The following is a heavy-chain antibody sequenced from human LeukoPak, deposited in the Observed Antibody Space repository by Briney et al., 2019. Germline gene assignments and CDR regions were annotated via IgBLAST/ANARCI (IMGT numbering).Heavy chain of an antibody. D-gene: IGHD2-15*01. Sequence: GGSLRLSCAASGLTFSSYAMNWVRQAPGKGLEWVSGISGSGGNTYYADSVKGRFTISRDNSKNTLYVQMNSLRAEDTAVYYCAKDGACSGGRCSNRWYYYRDVWGKGTTVTVSS. J-gene: IGHJ6*03. CDR1: GLTFSSYA. CDR2: ISGSGGNT. V-gene: IGHV3-23*01. CDR3: AKDGACSGGRCSNRWYYYRDV.